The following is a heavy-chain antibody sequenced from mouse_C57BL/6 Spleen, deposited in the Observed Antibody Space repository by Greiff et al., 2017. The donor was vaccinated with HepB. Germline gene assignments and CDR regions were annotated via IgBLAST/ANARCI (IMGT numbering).Heavy chain of an antibody. Sequence: EVKLQESGPGLVKPSQSLSLTCSVTGYSITSGYYWNWIRQFPGNKLEWMGYISYDGSNNYNPSLKNRISITRDTSKNQFFLKLNSVTTEDTATYYCARESPYGSLRYFDVWGTGTTVTVSS. V-gene: IGHV3-6*01. CDR2: ISYDGSN. CDR3: ARESPYGSLRYFDV. J-gene: IGHJ1*03. CDR1: GYSITSGYY. D-gene: IGHD1-1*01.